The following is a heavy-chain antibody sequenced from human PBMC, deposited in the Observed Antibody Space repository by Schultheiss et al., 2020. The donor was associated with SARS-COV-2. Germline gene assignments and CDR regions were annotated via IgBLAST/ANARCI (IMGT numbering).Heavy chain of an antibody. CDR3: ARGATAGGAEYFQH. D-gene: IGHD5-24*01. CDR2: ISSSSSYM. J-gene: IGHJ1*01. CDR1: GFTFSSYS. V-gene: IGHV3-21*01. Sequence: GGSLRLSCAASGFTFSSYSMNWVRQAPGKGLEWVSSISSSSSYMYYADSVKGRFTISRDNSKNTLYLQMNSLRAEDTAVYYCARGATAGGAEYFQHWGQGTLVTVSS.